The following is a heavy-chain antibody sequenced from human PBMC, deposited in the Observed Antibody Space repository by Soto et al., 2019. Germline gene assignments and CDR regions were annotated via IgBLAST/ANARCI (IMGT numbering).Heavy chain of an antibody. D-gene: IGHD2-21*01. CDR3: AKERLAGGNCTFYSDI. V-gene: IGHV3-23*01. CDR1: GFKFSNYA. CDR2: ISATGGGT. Sequence: GGSLRLSCAASGFKFSNYAMSWVRQAPGKGLEWVSLISATGGGTYYADSVKGRFTISRDNSHNTLYLQVNSLTAEDTAVYYCAKERLAGGNCTFYSDICGQGAKVTVSS. J-gene: IGHJ4*02.